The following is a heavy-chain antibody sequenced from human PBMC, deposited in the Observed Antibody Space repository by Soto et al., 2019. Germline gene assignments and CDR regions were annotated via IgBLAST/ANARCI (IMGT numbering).Heavy chain of an antibody. CDR2: IYYSGST. Sequence: SETLSLTCSVSGGSINSSSYFWGWVRQPPGKGLEWIGSIYYSGSTYYNPSLRSRVTISVDTSKNQSSLKLSSVTAADTAVFYCARHYISGSRNWFDPWGQGTLVTVSS. CDR1: GGSINSSSYF. V-gene: IGHV4-39*01. J-gene: IGHJ5*02. CDR3: ARHYISGSRNWFDP. D-gene: IGHD6-19*01.